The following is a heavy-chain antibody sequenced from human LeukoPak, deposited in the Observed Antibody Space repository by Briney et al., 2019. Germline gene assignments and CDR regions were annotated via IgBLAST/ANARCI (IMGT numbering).Heavy chain of an antibody. CDR3: AKDWDSSIDY. D-gene: IGHD6-13*01. CDR1: GFTFSSYG. J-gene: IGHJ4*02. CDR2: IRYDGSNK. Sequence: PGGSLRLSCAASGFTFSSYGMHWVRQAPGKGLEWVAFIRYDGSNKYYADSVKGRFTISRDNSKNTLYLQVNSLRAEDTAVYYCAKDWDSSIDYWGQGTLVTVSS. V-gene: IGHV3-30*02.